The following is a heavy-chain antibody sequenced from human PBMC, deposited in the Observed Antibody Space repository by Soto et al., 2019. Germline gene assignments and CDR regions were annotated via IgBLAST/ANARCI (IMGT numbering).Heavy chain of an antibody. D-gene: IGHD1-26*01. CDR3: ARRLTGVGATFYYYGMDV. V-gene: IGHV4-59*08. CDR2: IYYSGST. CDR1: GGSISSYY. Sequence: SETLSLTCTVSGGSISSYYWSWIRQSPGKGLEWIGYIYYSGSTNYNPSLKSRVTISVDTSKNQFSLKLSSVTAADTAVYYCARRLTGVGATFYYYGMDVWGQGTTVTVSS. J-gene: IGHJ6*02.